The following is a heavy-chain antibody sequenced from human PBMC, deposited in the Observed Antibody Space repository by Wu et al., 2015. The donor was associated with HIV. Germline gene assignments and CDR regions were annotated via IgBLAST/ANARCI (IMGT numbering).Heavy chain of an antibody. Sequence: QAQLVQSGAEVKKPGSSVKVSCKASGGTFSSYAISWVRQAPGQGLEWMGGIIPIFGTANYAQKFQGRVTITTDESTSTAYMELSSLRSEDTAVYYCARDRPSRNYYDSSGGDAFDIWGQGTMVTVSS. CDR3: ARDRPSRNYYDSSGGDAFDI. D-gene: IGHD3-22*01. V-gene: IGHV1-69*05. J-gene: IGHJ3*02. CDR1: GGTFSSYA. CDR2: IIPIFGTA.